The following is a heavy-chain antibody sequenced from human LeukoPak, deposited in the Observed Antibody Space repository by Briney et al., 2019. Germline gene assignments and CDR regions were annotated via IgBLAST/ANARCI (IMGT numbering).Heavy chain of an antibody. CDR1: GFTFSSYA. CDR2: ISYDGSNK. Sequence: GRSLRLSCAASGFTFSSYAMHWVRQAPGKGLEWVAIISYDGSNKYYADSVKGRFTISRDNSKNTLYLQMNSLRAEDTAVYYCARDRHEYSSSSPTLDYWGQGTLVTVSS. V-gene: IGHV3-30-3*01. J-gene: IGHJ4*02. D-gene: IGHD6-6*01. CDR3: ARDRHEYSSSSPTLDY.